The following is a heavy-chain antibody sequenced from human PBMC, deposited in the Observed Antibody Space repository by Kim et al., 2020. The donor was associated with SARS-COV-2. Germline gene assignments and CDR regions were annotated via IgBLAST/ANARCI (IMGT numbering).Heavy chain of an antibody. CDR1: GFSFGDYA. Sequence: GGSLRLSCAASGFSFGDYAMHWVRQAPGKGLQWVSGIRWNGGSIGYADSVKGRFTISRDNAKNSLYLQMNSLRAEDTALYYCAKESTILLWPYYYYGMDVWGQGTTVTVSS. J-gene: IGHJ6*02. CDR3: AKESTILLWPYYYYGMDV. V-gene: IGHV3-9*01. D-gene: IGHD5-18*01. CDR2: IRWNGGSI.